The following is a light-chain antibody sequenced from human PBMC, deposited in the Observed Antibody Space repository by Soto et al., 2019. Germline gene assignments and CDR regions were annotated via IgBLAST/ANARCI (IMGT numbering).Light chain of an antibody. V-gene: IGKV3-20*01. CDR1: QSVSSSY. CDR2: GAS. CDR3: QQYGRSPPYT. J-gene: IGKJ2*01. Sequence: EIGLTQSQGTLSLSPGERATLSCRASQSVSSSYLAWYQQKPGQAPRLLIYGASSRATGIPDRFSGSGSGTDFTLTISRLEPEHFAGYYCQQYGRSPPYTFGQGTQLAIK.